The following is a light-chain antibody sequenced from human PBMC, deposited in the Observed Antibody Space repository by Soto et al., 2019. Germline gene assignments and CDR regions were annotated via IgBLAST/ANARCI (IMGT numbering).Light chain of an antibody. CDR2: EVS. CDR3: CSYAGNNTLV. V-gene: IGLV2-23*02. CDR1: SSNVGSYNF. J-gene: IGLJ3*02. Sequence: QSALTQPASVSGSPGQSITISCTGTSSNVGSYNFASWYRQYAGKAPELIIYEVSQRPSTFFNRFSGSKSGNTASLTVSGLQSDDEADYYCCSYAGNNTLVFGGGTQLTVL.